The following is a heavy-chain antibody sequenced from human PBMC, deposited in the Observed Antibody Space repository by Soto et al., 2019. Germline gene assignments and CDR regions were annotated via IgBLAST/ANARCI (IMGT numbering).Heavy chain of an antibody. V-gene: IGHV3-30*02. D-gene: IGHD2-8*01. Sequence: GGSLRLSCAASGFTFSSYGMHWVRQAPGKGLEWVAVIWYDGSNKYYADYVKGRFTISKDNSGNTLHLDLNSPRIEDTAFYYCAKAGGKVSTPFDPWGQGTLVTVSS. J-gene: IGHJ5*02. CDR2: IWYDGSNK. CDR3: AKAGGKVSTPFDP. CDR1: GFTFSSYG.